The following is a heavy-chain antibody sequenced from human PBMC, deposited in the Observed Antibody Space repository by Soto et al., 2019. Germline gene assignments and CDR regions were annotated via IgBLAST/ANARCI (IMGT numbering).Heavy chain of an antibody. J-gene: IGHJ6*02. CDR2: IIPIFGTA. V-gene: IGHV1-69*01. CDR1: GGTFSSYA. Sequence: SVKVSCKASGGTFSSYAISWVRQAPGQGLEWMGGIIPIFGTANYAQKFQGRVTITADESTSTAYMELSSLRSEDTAVYYCARGLVVVPAAMRYYYYYGMDVWGQGTTVTVSS. CDR3: ARGLVVVPAAMRYYYYYGMDV. D-gene: IGHD2-2*01.